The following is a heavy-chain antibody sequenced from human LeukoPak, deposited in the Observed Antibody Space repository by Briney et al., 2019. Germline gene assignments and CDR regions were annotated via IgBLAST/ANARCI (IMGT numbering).Heavy chain of an antibody. J-gene: IGHJ3*02. D-gene: IGHD4-17*01. CDR1: GGSISSGGYS. CDR3: AREVGYGDYDGAFDI. V-gene: IGHV4-30-2*01. Sequence: SETLSLTCAVSGGSISSGGYSWSWIRQPPGKGLEWIGYIYHSGSTYYNPSLKSRVTISVDRSKNQFSLKLSSVTAADTAVYYCAREVGYGDYDGAFDIWGQGTMVTVSS. CDR2: IYHSGST.